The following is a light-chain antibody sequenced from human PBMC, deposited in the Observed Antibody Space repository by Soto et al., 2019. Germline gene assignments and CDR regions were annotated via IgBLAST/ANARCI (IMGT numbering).Light chain of an antibody. V-gene: IGLV2-14*01. Sequence: QSALTQPASVSGSPGQSITISCTGTSSDVGAYNYVSWYQQHPGKAPKLMIFGVRNRPSGVSNRFSGSKSGNTASLTISGLQPEDEADYYCSSYTRRSTYVFGTGTKVTVL. CDR2: GVR. CDR1: SSDVGAYNY. J-gene: IGLJ1*01. CDR3: SSYTRRSTYV.